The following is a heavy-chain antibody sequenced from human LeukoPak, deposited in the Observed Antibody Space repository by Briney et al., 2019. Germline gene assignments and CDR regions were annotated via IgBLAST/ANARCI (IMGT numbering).Heavy chain of an antibody. CDR2: ISKNSGYM. CDR1: GFTFSSYS. Sequence: GGSQRLSCAASGFTFSSYSMNWVRQAPGKGLEWVSSISKNSGYMYYIDSVKGRFTISRDNAKDSMYLQMNSLRAEDTAVYYCARSSRVDANDAFDIWGQGTMVTVSS. J-gene: IGHJ3*02. D-gene: IGHD2-15*01. V-gene: IGHV3-21*01. CDR3: ARSSRVDANDAFDI.